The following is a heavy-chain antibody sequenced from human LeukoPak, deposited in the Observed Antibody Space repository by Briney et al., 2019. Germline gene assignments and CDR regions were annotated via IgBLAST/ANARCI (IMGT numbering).Heavy chain of an antibody. J-gene: IGHJ3*02. CDR2: ISAYNGNT. CDR1: GYTFTSYG. D-gene: IGHD6-6*01. CDR3: ARALTPSQYSSSSDAFDI. V-gene: IGHV1-18*01. Sequence: ASVKVSCKASGYTFTSYGISWVRQAPGQGLEWMGWISAYNGNTNYAQKLQGRVTMTTDTSTSTAYMELRSLRSDDTAVYYCARALTPSQYSSSSDAFDIWGQGTMVTVSS.